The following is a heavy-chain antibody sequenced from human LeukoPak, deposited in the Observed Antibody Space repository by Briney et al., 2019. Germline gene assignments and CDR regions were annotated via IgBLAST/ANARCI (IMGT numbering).Heavy chain of an antibody. CDR3: ARGDDSGYYDYFDY. J-gene: IGHJ4*02. CDR2: IYGGGNT. CDR1: GFTVSSNY. D-gene: IGHD3-22*01. V-gene: IGHV3-53*01. Sequence: GGSLRLSCAASGFTVSSNYMNWVRQAPGKGLEWVSVIYGGGNTYYAASVKGRFTISRDFSKNTVFLRMNSLRAEDTAMYYCARGDDSGYYDYFDYWGQEALVTVSS.